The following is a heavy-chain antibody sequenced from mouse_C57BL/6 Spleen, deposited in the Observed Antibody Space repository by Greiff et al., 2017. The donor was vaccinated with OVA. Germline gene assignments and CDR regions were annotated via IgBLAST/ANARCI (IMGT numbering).Heavy chain of an antibody. D-gene: IGHD1-1*01. Sequence: QVQLKQPGAELVKPGASVKMSCKASGYTFTSYWITWVKQRPGQGLEWIGDIYPGSGSTNYNEKFKSKATLTVDTSSSTAYMQLSSLTSEDSAVYYCARDYGSSFPLFDYWGQGTTLTVSS. CDR3: ARDYGSSFPLFDY. CDR2: IYPGSGST. CDR1: GYTFTSYW. J-gene: IGHJ2*01. V-gene: IGHV1-55*01.